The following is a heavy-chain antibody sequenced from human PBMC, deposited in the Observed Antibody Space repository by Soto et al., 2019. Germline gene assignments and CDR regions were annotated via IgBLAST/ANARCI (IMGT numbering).Heavy chain of an antibody. J-gene: IGHJ4*02. CDR2: ISSSSYTI. CDR1: GFTFNKYN. CDR3: AREISLSAGSYFDY. V-gene: IGHV3-48*02. Sequence: PGGSLRLSCTASGFTFNKYNMNWVRQAPGKGLEWVSYISSSSYTIKYADSVEGRFTVSRDNGKKSLYLQMNSLRDEDTAVYFCAREISLSAGSYFDYWGQGTLVTVST. D-gene: IGHD3-10*01.